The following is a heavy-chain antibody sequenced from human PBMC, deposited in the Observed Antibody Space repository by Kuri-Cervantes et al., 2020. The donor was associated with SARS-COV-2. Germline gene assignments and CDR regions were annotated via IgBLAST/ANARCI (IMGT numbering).Heavy chain of an antibody. D-gene: IGHD6-6*01. CDR1: GFTFSSCW. V-gene: IGHV3-7*03. CDR2: IKQDGSEK. CDR3: ASPWRYNSSFSARDDY. J-gene: IGHJ4*02. Sequence: GESLKISCAASGFTFSSCWMSWVRQAPGKGLEWVANIKQDGSEKYYVDSVKGRFTISRDNAKNSLYLQMNSLRAEDTAVYYCASPWRYNSSFSARDDYWGQGTLVTVSS.